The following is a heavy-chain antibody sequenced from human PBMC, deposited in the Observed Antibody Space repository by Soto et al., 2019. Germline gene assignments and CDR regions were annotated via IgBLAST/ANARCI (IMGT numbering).Heavy chain of an antibody. CDR3: ARSSPHGSYYYYYGMDV. V-gene: IGHV1-69*02. CDR1: GGTFSSYT. Sequence: QVQLVQSGAEVKKPGSSVKVSCKASGGTFSSYTISWVRQAPGQGLEWMGRIIPILGIANYAQKFHGRVTITADKSTSXXYMELSSLRSEDTAVYYCARSSPHGSYYYYYGMDVWGQGTTVTVSS. CDR2: IIPILGIA. D-gene: IGHD1-26*01. J-gene: IGHJ6*02.